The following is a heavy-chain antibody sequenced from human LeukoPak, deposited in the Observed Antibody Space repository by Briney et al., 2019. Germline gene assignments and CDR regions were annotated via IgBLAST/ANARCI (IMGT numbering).Heavy chain of an antibody. J-gene: IGHJ4*02. V-gene: IGHV3-48*03. CDR1: GFTFSSYE. CDR2: ISSSGSTI. Sequence: GGSLRLSCAASGFTFSSYEMNWVRQAPGKGLEWVSYISSSGSTIYYADSVKGRFTISRDNAKNSLYLQMNSLRAEDTAVYYCASARVVVPFWGYFDYWGQGTLVTVSS. D-gene: IGHD3-22*01. CDR3: ASARVVVPFWGYFDY.